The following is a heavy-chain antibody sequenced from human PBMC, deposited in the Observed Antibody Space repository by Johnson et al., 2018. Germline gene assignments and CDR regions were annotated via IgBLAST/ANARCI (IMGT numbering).Heavy chain of an antibody. CDR3: ASGVEFDP. CDR1: GFTFSSYS. CDR2: ISSSSSYI. V-gene: IGHV3-21*01. J-gene: IGHJ5*02. D-gene: IGHD3-10*01. Sequence: VQLVESGGGLVKXGGSLRLSCAASGFTFSSYSMNWVRPAPGKGLEWGSSISSSSSYIYYADSVKGRFTISRDNAKNSLYLQMNSLRAEDTAVYYCASGVEFDPWGQGTLVTVSS.